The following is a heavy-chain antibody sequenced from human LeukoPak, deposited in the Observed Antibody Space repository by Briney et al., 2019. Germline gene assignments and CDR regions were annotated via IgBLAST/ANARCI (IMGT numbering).Heavy chain of an antibody. CDR3: ATKSGSYFGYFDY. Sequence: ASVKVSRKVSGYTLTELSMHWVRQAPRKGLEWMGGFDPEDGETIYAQKFQGRVTMTEDTSTDTAYMELSSLRSEDTAVYYCATKSGSYFGYFDYWGQGTLVTVSS. J-gene: IGHJ4*02. CDR2: FDPEDGET. V-gene: IGHV1-24*01. D-gene: IGHD1-26*01. CDR1: GYTLTELS.